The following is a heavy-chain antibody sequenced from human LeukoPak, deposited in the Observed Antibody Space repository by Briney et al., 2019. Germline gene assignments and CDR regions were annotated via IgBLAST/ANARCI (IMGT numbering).Heavy chain of an antibody. D-gene: IGHD1-1*01. CDR3: ATARYNWNDDAFDI. V-gene: IGHV3-74*01. Sequence: GGSLRLSCAASGFTFSSYWMHWVRQAPGKGLVWVSRINSDGSSTSYADSVKGRFTISRDNAKNTLYLQMNSLRAEDTAVYYCATARYNWNDDAFDIWGQGTMVTVSS. J-gene: IGHJ3*02. CDR2: INSDGSST. CDR1: GFTFSSYW.